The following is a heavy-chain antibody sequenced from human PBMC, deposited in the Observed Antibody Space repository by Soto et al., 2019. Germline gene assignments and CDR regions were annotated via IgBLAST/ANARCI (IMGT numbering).Heavy chain of an antibody. D-gene: IGHD5-12*01. CDR1: GCTFSTYD. V-gene: IGHV3-13*01. CDR3: ARVVWGYSGYDYYFDY. J-gene: IGHJ4*02. CDR2: IGSAGDT. Sequence: ESGGGLVQPGGSLRLSCAASGCTFSTYDMHWVRQATGKGLEWVSAIGSAGDTSYPASVKGRFTISRENAKNSLYLQMNSLRAGDTAVYYCARVVWGYSGYDYYFDYWGQGTLVTVSS.